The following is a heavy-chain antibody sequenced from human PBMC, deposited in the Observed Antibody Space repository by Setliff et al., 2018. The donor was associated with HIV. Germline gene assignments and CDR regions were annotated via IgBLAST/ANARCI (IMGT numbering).Heavy chain of an antibody. CDR2: IYPGDFDT. J-gene: IGHJ6*03. CDR1: GYSFSNYY. Sequence: PGESLKISCKGSGYSFSNYYIGWVRQMPGKGLECMGVIYPGDFDTRYSPSFQGQVTISADKSISTAYLQWSSLKASDTAIYYCVRLFKGGRHYYDSSGYLSCMDVWGKGTTVTSP. D-gene: IGHD3-22*01. V-gene: IGHV5-51*01. CDR3: VRLFKGGRHYYDSSGYLSCMDV.